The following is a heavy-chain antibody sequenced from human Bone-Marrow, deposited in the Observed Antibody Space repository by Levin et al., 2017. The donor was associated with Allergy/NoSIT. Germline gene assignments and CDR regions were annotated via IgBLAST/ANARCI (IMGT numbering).Heavy chain of an antibody. CDR1: GFAFTDYY. D-gene: IGHD5-24*01. CDR2: INPNNGAT. CDR3: ARDPAMARDWYFDL. J-gene: IGHJ2*01. V-gene: IGHV1-2*02. Sequence: PGESLKISCKASGFAFTDYYMHWVRQAPGQGLEWLGWINPNNGATKYALKFQDRVTMTRDTSISTAYMELRRLRSDDTAVFYCARDPAMARDWYFDLWGRGTLVSVSS.